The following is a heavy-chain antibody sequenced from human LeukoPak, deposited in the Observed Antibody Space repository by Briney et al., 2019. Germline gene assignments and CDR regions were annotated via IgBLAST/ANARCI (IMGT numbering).Heavy chain of an antibody. V-gene: IGHV3-30*04. D-gene: IGHD7-27*01. J-gene: IGHJ4*02. CDR2: ISYDGNNK. Sequence: GGSLRLSCAASGFSFNMFPMHWVRQAPGKGLECVAVISYDGNNKYYADSVNGRFTISRDNSKNTLFLQMSSLRTEDTAIYHCARGGNWGYFDYWGQGTLVTVSS. CDR1: GFSFNMFP. CDR3: ARGGNWGYFDY.